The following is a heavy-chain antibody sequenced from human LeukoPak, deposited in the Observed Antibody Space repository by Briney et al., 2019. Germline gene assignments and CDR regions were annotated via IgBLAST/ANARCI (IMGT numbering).Heavy chain of an antibody. Sequence: ASVKVSCKASGYTFTSYDINWVRQATGQGLEWMGWMNPNSGNTGYAQKFQGRVTITRNTSISTAYMELSSLRSEDTAVYYCARVYCGGDCYSDDAFDIWGQGTMVTVSS. CDR3: ARVYCGGDCYSDDAFDI. V-gene: IGHV1-8*03. J-gene: IGHJ3*02. CDR2: MNPNSGNT. D-gene: IGHD2-21*02. CDR1: GYTFTSYD.